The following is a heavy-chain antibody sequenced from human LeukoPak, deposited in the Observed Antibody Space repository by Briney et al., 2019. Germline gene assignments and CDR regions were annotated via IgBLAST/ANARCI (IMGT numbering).Heavy chain of an antibody. J-gene: IGHJ5*02. Sequence: GRSLRLSCAASGFTFSSYVMHWVRQAPGKGLEWVSYISSSGSTIYYADSVKGRFTISRDNAKNSLYLQMNSLRAEDTAVYYCARQTEWIQLWDTWGQGTLVTVSS. V-gene: IGHV3-48*03. CDR2: ISSSGSTI. CDR1: GFTFSSYV. CDR3: ARQTEWIQLWDT. D-gene: IGHD5-18*01.